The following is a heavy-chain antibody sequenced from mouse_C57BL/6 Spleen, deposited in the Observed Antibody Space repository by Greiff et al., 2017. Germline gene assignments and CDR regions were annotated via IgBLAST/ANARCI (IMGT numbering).Heavy chain of an antibody. Sequence: QVQLQQSGPELVKPGASVKISCKASGYAFSSSWMNWVKQRPGKGLEWIGRLYPGAGDTNYNGKFKVKATLTADPSSRTAYMHLSSRTSEDSAVYFCAKQSYGYYSMHYCGQGTSVTVSS. J-gene: IGHJ4*01. CDR3: AKQSYGYYSMHY. CDR2: LYPGAGDT. CDR1: GYAFSSSW. V-gene: IGHV1-82*01. D-gene: IGHD2-10*02.